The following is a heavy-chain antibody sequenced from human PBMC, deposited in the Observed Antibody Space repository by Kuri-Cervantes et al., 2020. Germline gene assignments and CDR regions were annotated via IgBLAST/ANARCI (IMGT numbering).Heavy chain of an antibody. D-gene: IGHD4-11*01. CDR3: TRGLQYSSDF. CDR2: ISSSSSTI. CDR1: GFTFSSYS. V-gene: IGHV3-48*01. Sequence: GESLKISCAASGFTFSSYSMNWVRQAPGKGLEWVSYISSSSSTIYYADSVKGRFTISRDNAMKSLYLQMDTLRVEDTAIYYCTRGLQYSSDFWGQGTLVTVSS. J-gene: IGHJ4*02.